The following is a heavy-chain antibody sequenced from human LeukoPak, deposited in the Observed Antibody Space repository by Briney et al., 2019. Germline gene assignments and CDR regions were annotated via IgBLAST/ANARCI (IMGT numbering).Heavy chain of an antibody. J-gene: IGHJ6*03. CDR3: ARGGLPIYYYYMDV. V-gene: IGHV1-2*02. CDR2: INPNSGGT. Sequence: ASVKVSCKASGYTFTGYFMHWVRLAPGQGLEWMGWINPNSGGTNYQGRVTMTRDTSISTAYMELSRLGSDDTAVYYCARGGLPIYYYYMDVWGKGPRSPSP. CDR1: GYTFTGYF. D-gene: IGHD4-11*01.